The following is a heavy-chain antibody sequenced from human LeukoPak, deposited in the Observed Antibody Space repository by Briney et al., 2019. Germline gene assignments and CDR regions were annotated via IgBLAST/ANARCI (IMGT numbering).Heavy chain of an antibody. CDR2: ITGSGGGS. J-gene: IGHJ4*02. V-gene: IGHV3-23*01. Sequence: GGSLSSSCAASGFTFSTYAMSWVRQAPGKGLEWVSIITGSGGGSYYADSVKGRFTLSRDNSKNILYLQMNSLRAEDTAVYFCAKKSLWSGPFDYWGQGTLVTVFS. CDR1: GFTFSTYA. CDR3: AKKSLWSGPFDY. D-gene: IGHD3-3*01.